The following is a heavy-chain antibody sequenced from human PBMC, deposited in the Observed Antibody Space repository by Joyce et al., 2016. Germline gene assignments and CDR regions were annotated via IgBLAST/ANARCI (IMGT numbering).Heavy chain of an antibody. V-gene: IGHV3-21*02. CDR2: ISSSGSRI. D-gene: IGHD2-15*01. CDR1: GFTFTSYA. J-gene: IGHJ4*02. CDR3: VRGRRSGGPYYFDY. Sequence: EVQLAESGGGLVNPGGSLRLSCAASGFTFTSYAINWVRQGPGKGLEWVSSISSSGSRIYYADSVKGRPTISRDSAKVYLQMNSLRAEDTAVYYCVRGRRSGGPYYFDYWGQGTLVTVSS.